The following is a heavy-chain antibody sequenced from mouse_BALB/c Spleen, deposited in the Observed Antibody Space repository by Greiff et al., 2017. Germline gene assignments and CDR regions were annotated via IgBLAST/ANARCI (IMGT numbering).Heavy chain of an antibody. CDR3: AREDGNYGGAMDY. D-gene: IGHD2-1*01. CDR1: GFNIKDYY. Sequence: EVQLQQSGAELVRPGALVKLSCKASGFNIKDYYMHWVKQRPEQGLEWIGRIDPANGNTKYDPKFQGKATITADTSSNTAYLQLSSLTSEDTAVYYCAREDGNYGGAMDYWGQGTSVTVSS. J-gene: IGHJ4*01. CDR2: IDPANGNT. V-gene: IGHV14-1*02.